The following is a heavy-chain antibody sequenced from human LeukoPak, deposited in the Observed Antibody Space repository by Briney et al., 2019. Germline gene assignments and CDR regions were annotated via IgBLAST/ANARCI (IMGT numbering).Heavy chain of an antibody. Sequence: ASVTVSCKASGGTFSSYAISWVRQAPGQGLEWMGGIIPIFGTANYAQKFQGRVTITADEYTSTAYMELSRLRSEETSVYYCATASGGYYILTGYSDWGQGSLVTVSS. D-gene: IGHD3-9*01. CDR1: GGTFSSYA. CDR3: ATASGGYYILTGYSD. CDR2: IIPIFGTA. V-gene: IGHV1-69*13. J-gene: IGHJ4*02.